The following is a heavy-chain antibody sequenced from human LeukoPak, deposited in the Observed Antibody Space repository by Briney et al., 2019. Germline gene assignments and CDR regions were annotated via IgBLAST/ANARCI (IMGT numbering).Heavy chain of an antibody. CDR3: ARGTIEAYGTRYFDS. CDR2: IYPHDSDT. J-gene: IGHJ4*02. Sequence: GESLKISGMGSGFNFNSYWIAGVRQMPGKGLEWMGIIYPHDSDTRYSPSFQGQVSISADKSINTAYLQWSSLKASDTAIYYCARGTIEAYGTRYFDSWGQGNLVTVSS. D-gene: IGHD6-13*01. CDR1: GFNFNSYW. V-gene: IGHV5-51*01.